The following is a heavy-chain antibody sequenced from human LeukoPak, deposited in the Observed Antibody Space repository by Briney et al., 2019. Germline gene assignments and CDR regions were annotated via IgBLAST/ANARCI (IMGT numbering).Heavy chain of an antibody. V-gene: IGHV4-34*01. Sequence: PSETLSLTCAVYGGPFSGYYWSWIRQPPGKGLEWIGEINHSGSTKYNPSLKSRVTISVDTSKNQFSLKLSSVTAADTAVYYCARVPDFDLKWFDPWGQGTLVTVSS. CDR1: GGPFSGYY. CDR2: INHSGST. J-gene: IGHJ5*02. CDR3: ARVPDFDLKWFDP.